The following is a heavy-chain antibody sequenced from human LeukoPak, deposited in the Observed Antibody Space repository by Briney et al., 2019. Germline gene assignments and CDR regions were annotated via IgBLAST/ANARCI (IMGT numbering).Heavy chain of an antibody. Sequence: GGSLRLSCAASGFTFDTYWMSWVRQAPGKGLEWVANINEDGSEKYFVDFVRGRFSISRANAQNSVSLQMNSLGVEDTAVYYCARSPLGYCTASSCRLYFDCWGQGTLVTVSS. V-gene: IGHV3-7*01. CDR2: INEDGSEK. CDR1: GFTFDTYW. D-gene: IGHD2-8*02. J-gene: IGHJ4*02. CDR3: ARSPLGYCTASSCRLYFDC.